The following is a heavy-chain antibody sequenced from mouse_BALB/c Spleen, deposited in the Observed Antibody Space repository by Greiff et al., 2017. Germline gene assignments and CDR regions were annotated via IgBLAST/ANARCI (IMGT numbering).Heavy chain of an antibody. D-gene: IGHD4-1*02. CDR2: IWAGGST. J-gene: IGHJ1*01. Sequence: QVQLQQSGPGLVAPSQSLSITCTVSGFSLTSYGVHWVRQPPGKGLEWLGVIWAGGSTNYNSALMSRLSISKDNSKSQVFLKMNSLQTDDTAMYYCARQTPQLGWYFDVWGAGTTVTVSS. CDR3: ARQTPQLGWYFDV. V-gene: IGHV2-9*02. CDR1: GFSLTSYG.